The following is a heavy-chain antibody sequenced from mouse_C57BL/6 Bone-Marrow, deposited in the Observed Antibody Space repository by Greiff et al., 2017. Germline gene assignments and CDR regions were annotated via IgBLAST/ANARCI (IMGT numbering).Heavy chain of an antibody. D-gene: IGHD1-1*01. J-gene: IGHJ1*03. CDR2: IDPSDSYT. CDR3: ARGDYYGSSYRYFDV. Sequence: VKQSCKASGYTFTSYWMHWVKQRPGQGLEWIGEIDPSDSYTNYNQKFKGKSTLTVDKSSSTAYMQLSSLTSEDSAVYYCARGDYYGSSYRYFDVWGTGTTVTVSS. CDR1: GYTFTSYW. V-gene: IGHV1-69*01.